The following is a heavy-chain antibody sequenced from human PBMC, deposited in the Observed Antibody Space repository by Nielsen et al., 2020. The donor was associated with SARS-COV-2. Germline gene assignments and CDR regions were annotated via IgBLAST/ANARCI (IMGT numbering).Heavy chain of an antibody. CDR2: IIPILGIA. D-gene: IGHD3-9*01. CDR3: ATKEDILTGFDY. Sequence: SVKVSCKASGCTFSSYAISWVRQAPGQGLEWMGRIIPILGIANYAQKFQGRVTITADKSTSTAYMELSSLRSEDTAVYYCATKEDILTGFDYWGQGTLVTVSS. J-gene: IGHJ4*02. V-gene: IGHV1-69*04. CDR1: GCTFSSYA.